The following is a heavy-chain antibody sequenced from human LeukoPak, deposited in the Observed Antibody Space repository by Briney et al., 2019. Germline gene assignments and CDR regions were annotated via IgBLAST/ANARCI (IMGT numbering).Heavy chain of an antibody. Sequence: GGSLRLSCAASGFTFSTYWMSWVRQAPGKGLEWVANIKEDGSETYYVDSLRGRFTISRDNLKNSLYLQINSPRAEDTAVYYCGRDSFETDIDYWGQGTLVTVSS. J-gene: IGHJ4*02. CDR1: GFTFSTYW. CDR3: GRDSFETDIDY. V-gene: IGHV3-7*01. D-gene: IGHD1-14*01. CDR2: IKEDGSET.